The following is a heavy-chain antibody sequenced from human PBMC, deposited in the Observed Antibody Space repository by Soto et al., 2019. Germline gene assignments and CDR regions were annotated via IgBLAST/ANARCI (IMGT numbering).Heavy chain of an antibody. CDR2: INHSGST. J-gene: IGHJ6*03. CDR1: GGSFSGYY. V-gene: IGHV4-34*01. D-gene: IGHD3-10*01. CDR3: ARERRTRVVRGTMLYYYYMDV. Sequence: SETLSLTCAVYGGSFSGYYWSWIRQPPGKGLEWIGEINHSGSTNYNPSLKSRVTISIDTSKNQFSLKLSSVTAADTAVYYCARERRTRVVRGTMLYYYYMDVWGKGTTVTVSS.